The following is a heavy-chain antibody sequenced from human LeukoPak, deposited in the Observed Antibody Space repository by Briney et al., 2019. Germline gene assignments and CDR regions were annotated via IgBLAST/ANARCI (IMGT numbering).Heavy chain of an antibody. CDR1: GGSISSSSYY. J-gene: IGHJ4*02. D-gene: IGHD2-2*01. CDR3: ASSYCSSTSCYGGVDY. V-gene: IGHV4-39*07. Sequence: SETLSLTCTVSGGSISSSSYYWGWIRQPPGKGLEWIGSIYYSGSTYYNPSLKSRVTISVDTSKNQFSLKLSSVTAADTAVYYCASSYCSSTSCYGGVDYWGQGTLVTVSS. CDR2: IYYSGST.